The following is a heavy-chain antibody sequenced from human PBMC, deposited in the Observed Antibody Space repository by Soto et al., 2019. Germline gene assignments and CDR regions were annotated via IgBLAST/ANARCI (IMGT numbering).Heavy chain of an antibody. J-gene: IGHJ4*02. D-gene: IGHD1-26*01. V-gene: IGHV3-15*01. CDR3: ATEGGYPGSNFYGAY. CDR1: GFTFSRAY. CDR2: IKGSHAGGTT. Sequence: EVQLVESGGGLVEPGGSIRLSCVASGFTFSRAYMTWVRQAPGKGLEWVGRIKGSHAGGTTDYATSVKGRFTISRDDSKNTLYLQLNSLKTEDTSLYYCATEGGYPGSNFYGAYWGQGTLVNVSS.